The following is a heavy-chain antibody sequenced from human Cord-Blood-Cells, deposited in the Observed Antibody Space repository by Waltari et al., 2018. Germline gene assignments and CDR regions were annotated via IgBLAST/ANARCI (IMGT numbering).Heavy chain of an antibody. Sequence: QVQLQQWGAGLLKPSETLSLTCAVHGGSSSGYYWSWIRQPPRKGLEWIGEINHSGSTNYNPSLKSRVTISVDTSKNQFSLKLSSVTAADTAVYYCARKLHAFDIWGQGTMVTVSS. D-gene: IGHD1-1*01. V-gene: IGHV4-34*01. CDR3: ARKLHAFDI. J-gene: IGHJ3*02. CDR2: INHSGST. CDR1: GGSSSGYY.